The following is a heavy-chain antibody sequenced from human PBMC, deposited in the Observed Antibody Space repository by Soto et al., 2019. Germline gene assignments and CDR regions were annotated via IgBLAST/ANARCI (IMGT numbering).Heavy chain of an antibody. J-gene: IGHJ4*02. CDR3: ASTNDYGDYVALDY. Sequence: GYSLKLSCKVSGYHFTIYCIGCEHQLPGKGLEWMGIIYPGDSDTRYSPSFQGQVTISADKSISTAYLQWSSLKASDTAMYYCASTNDYGDYVALDYRGQGTLVTVSS. D-gene: IGHD4-17*01. V-gene: IGHV5-51*07. CDR2: IYPGDSDT. CDR1: GYHFTIYC.